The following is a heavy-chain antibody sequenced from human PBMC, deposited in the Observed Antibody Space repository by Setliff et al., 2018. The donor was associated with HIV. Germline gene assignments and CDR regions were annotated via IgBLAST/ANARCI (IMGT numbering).Heavy chain of an antibody. CDR1: GDTFTTYH. Sequence: SVKVSCKASGDTFTTYHFTWVRQAPGQGLEWMGRIIPNLGTANYAQNFQGRLTITADKSTSTTYMELSSLRSEDTAIYYCARDRVPYSSSPSPLDPWGQGTQVTVSS. CDR3: ARDRVPYSSSPSPLDP. CDR2: IIPNLGTA. J-gene: IGHJ5*02. V-gene: IGHV1-69*08. D-gene: IGHD2-2*01.